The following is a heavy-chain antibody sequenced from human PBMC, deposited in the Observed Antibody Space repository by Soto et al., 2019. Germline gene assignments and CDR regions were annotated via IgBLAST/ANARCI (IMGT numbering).Heavy chain of an antibody. J-gene: IGHJ5*02. V-gene: IGHV4-59*01. CDR3: ARVGRSNWFDP. Sequence: SETLSLTCTVSCGSISSYYWSWIRQPPGKGLEWIGYIYYSGSTNYNPSLKSRVTISVDTSKNQFSLKLSSVTAADTAVYYCARVGRSNWFDPWGQGTLVTVSS. CDR1: CGSISSYY. CDR2: IYYSGST.